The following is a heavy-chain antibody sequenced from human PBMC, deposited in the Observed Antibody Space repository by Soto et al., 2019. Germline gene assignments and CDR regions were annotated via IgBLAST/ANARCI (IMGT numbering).Heavy chain of an antibody. V-gene: IGHV1-69*04. CDR3: ARDGNPYDSSGYYDDGFAP. D-gene: IGHD3-22*01. J-gene: IGHJ5*02. CDR2: VIPLLDIA. Sequence: ASVKVSCKTSGGTFRNDIITWVRQAPGQGLEWMGRVIPLLDIAVYAQKFQGRVTITADKSTSTAYMEMNSLRSEDTAVYYCARDGNPYDSSGYYDDGFAPWGQGTLVTVSS. CDR1: GGTFRNDI.